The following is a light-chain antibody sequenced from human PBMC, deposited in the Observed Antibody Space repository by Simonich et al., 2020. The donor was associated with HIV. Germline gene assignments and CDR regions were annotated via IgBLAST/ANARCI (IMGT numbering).Light chain of an antibody. J-gene: IGKJ4*01. V-gene: IGKV1-13*02. CDR2: DAS. CDR1: QGISSA. CDR3: QQYNSYSLT. Sequence: AIQLTQSPSSLSASVGDRVTIACRASQGISSALAWYQQKPGKAPKLLIYDASSLESVVPSRFSGSGSGTEFTLTISSLQPDDFATYYCQQYNSYSLTFGGGTKVEIK.